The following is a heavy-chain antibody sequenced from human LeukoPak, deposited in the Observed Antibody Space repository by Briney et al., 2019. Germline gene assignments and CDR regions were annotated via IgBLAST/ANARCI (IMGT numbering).Heavy chain of an antibody. CDR2: INTNTGNP. Sequence: GASVKVSCKASGYTFTSYGISWVRQAPGQGLEWMGWINTNTGNPTYAQGFTGRFVFSLDTSVSTAYLQISSLKAEDTAVYYCASRFHYYDSSGYSPFDYWGQGTLVTVSS. V-gene: IGHV7-4-1*02. CDR3: ASRFHYYDSSGYSPFDY. CDR1: GYTFTSYG. D-gene: IGHD3-22*01. J-gene: IGHJ4*01.